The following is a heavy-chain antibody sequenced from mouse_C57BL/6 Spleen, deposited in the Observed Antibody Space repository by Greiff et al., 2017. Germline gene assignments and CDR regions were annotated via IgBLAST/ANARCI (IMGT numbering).Heavy chain of an antibody. CDR2: IYPGDGDT. CDR3: AREPLLTAYYFDY. Sequence: VHLVESGPELVKPGASVKISCKASGYAFSSSWMNWVKQRPGKGLEWIGRIYPGDGDTNYNGKFKGKATLTADKSSSTAYMQLSSLTSEDSAVYFCAREPLLTAYYFDYWGQGTTLTVSS. J-gene: IGHJ2*01. CDR1: GYAFSSSW. D-gene: IGHD4-1*01. V-gene: IGHV1-82*01.